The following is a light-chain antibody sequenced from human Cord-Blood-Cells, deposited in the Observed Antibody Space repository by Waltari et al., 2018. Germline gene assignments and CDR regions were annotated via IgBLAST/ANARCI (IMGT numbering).Light chain of an antibody. J-gene: IGKJ4*01. CDR2: AAS. V-gene: IGKV1-39*01. Sequence: DFQMTQSPSSLSASVGDRVSITCLASKSISSYLNWYQQKPGKAPKLLIYAASNLQSGVPSRFSGSGSGTDFTLTISSLQPEDFATYYCQQSYSTLLTFGGGTKVEIK. CDR1: KSISSY. CDR3: QQSYSTLLT.